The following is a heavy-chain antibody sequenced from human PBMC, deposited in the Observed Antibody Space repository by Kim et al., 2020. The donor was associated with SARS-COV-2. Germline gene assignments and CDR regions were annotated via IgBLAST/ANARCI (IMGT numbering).Heavy chain of an antibody. J-gene: IGHJ5*02. CDR2: IYYSGST. CDR3: ESTMVRGLGWFDP. CDR1: GGSISSYY. V-gene: IGHV4-59*01. D-gene: IGHD3-10*01. Sequence: SETLSLTCTVSGGSISSYYWSWIRQPPGKGLEWIGYIYYSGSTNYNPSLKSRVTISVDTSKNQFALQLISVTAADTAVYYCESTMVRGLGWFDPWGQGTLVTVSS.